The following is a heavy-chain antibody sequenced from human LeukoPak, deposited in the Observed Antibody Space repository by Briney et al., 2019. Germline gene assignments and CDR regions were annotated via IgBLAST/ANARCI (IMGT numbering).Heavy chain of an antibody. CDR1: GFTFSSYW. D-gene: IGHD4-23*01. V-gene: IGHV3-74*01. Sequence: GGSLRLPCAVSGFTFSSYWMHWVRQAPGKGLVWVSRLNSDGSSTSYADSVKGQFTIPRDNAQNTLYLQMNSLTAEDTAVYYCARVPDYGGKPVPHYWGQGALVADSS. J-gene: IGHJ4*02. CDR3: ARVPDYGGKPVPHY. CDR2: LNSDGSST.